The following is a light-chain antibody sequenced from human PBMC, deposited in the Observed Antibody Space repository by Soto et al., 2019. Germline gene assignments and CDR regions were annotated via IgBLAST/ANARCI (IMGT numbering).Light chain of an antibody. J-gene: IGKJ2*01. CDR3: QQSYSSPRYT. CDR1: QSISTY. CDR2: AAS. V-gene: IGKV1-39*01. Sequence: DIQMTQSPSSLSASVGDRVTITCRASQSISTYLNWYQQKPGKAPHLLIYAASSLQSGVPSRFSGSGSGTDFTLTISSMQPEDFATYYCQQSYSSPRYTFGQGTKLEIK.